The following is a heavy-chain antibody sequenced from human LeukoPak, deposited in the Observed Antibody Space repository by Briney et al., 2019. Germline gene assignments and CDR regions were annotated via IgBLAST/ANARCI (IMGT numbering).Heavy chain of an antibody. CDR1: GGTFSSYA. CDR2: IIPILGVA. Sequence: ASVNVSCKASGGTFSSYAISWVRQAPGQGLEWMGRIIPILGVANYAQKFQGRVTITADKSTSTAYMELRSLRSDDTAMYYCAKDRWRDGSSSFDNWGQGTLVTVTS. CDR3: AKDRWRDGSSSFDN. V-gene: IGHV1-69*04. D-gene: IGHD6-6*01. J-gene: IGHJ4*02.